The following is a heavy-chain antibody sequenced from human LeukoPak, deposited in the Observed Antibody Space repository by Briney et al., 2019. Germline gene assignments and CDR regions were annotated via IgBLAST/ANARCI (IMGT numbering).Heavy chain of an antibody. D-gene: IGHD6-13*01. CDR1: GGSISSYY. J-gene: IGHJ1*01. CDR3: VRSSWFVSDFQY. Sequence: PSETLSLTCTVSGGSISSYYWSWIRQPPGKGLEWIGYIYYSGSTNYNPSPKSRVTISVDTSKNQISLKLSSVTAADTAVYYCVRSSWFVSDFQYWGQGTLVTVSS. V-gene: IGHV4-59*01. CDR2: IYYSGST.